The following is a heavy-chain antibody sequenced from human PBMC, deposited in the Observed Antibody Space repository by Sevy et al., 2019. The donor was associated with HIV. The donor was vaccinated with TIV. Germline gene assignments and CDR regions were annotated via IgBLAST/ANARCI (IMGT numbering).Heavy chain of an antibody. V-gene: IGHV3-15*05. Sequence: GGSQRLSCAGSGFTFSHAWMTWVRQAPGKGLEWVGRIKSKTAGGTTDYSAPVKGRFTISRDDSETTMYLQMNSLKTEDTAVYYCTNEVYGDLSYGMDVWGQGTLVTVSS. CDR3: TNEVYGDLSYGMDV. D-gene: IGHD4-17*01. CDR2: IKSKTAGGTT. J-gene: IGHJ6*02. CDR1: GFTFSHAW.